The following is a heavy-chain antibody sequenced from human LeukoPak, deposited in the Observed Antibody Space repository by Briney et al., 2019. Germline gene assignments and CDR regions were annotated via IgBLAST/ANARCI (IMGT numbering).Heavy chain of an antibody. CDR3: ARAKSGSGSYLSFDY. D-gene: IGHD3-10*01. V-gene: IGHV3-30-3*01. CDR1: GFTFSTYS. Sequence: PGGSLRLSCAASGFTFSTYSMHWLRQAPGKGLEWVAVISHDGSNKYYADSVRGRFTISRDNAKKPLYLQMNSLGDEDTAVYYCARAKSGSGSYLSFDYWGQGTLVTVSS. J-gene: IGHJ4*02. CDR2: ISHDGSNK.